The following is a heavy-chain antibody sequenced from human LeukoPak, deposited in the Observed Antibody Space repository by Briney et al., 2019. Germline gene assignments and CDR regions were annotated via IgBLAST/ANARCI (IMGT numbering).Heavy chain of an antibody. CDR3: ARDRGGGLFDY. CDR2: IYYTGST. V-gene: IGHV4-59*01. CDR1: GGSINSFF. J-gene: IGHJ4*02. D-gene: IGHD6-19*01. Sequence: SETLSLTCTVSGGSINSFFWSWIRQPPGKGLEWIGYIYYTGSTNYNPSLKSRVTISVDTSKNQFSLKLRSVTAADTAVYYCARDRGGGLFDYWGQGTLVAVSS.